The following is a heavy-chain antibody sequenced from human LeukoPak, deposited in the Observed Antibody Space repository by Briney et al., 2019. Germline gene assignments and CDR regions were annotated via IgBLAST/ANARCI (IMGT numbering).Heavy chain of an antibody. CDR1: GGSISSYY. V-gene: IGHV4-4*07. CDR3: ARENSGSYREFDY. CDR2: VYPSGST. Sequence: SETLSLTCTVSGGSISSYYWTWIRQPAGKGLEWIGRVYPSGSTNYNPSLKSRVTMSVDTSKNQFSLKLSSVTAADTAVYYCARENSGSYREFDYWGQGTLVTVSS. D-gene: IGHD1-26*01. J-gene: IGHJ4*02.